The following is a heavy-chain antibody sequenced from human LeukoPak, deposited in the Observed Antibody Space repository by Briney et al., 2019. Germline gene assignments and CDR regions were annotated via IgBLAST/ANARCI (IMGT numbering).Heavy chain of an antibody. D-gene: IGHD6-19*01. J-gene: IGHJ6*03. CDR3: ARRIAVAGGYYYYMDV. Sequence: SETLSLTCSVSGGSISSSDYYWGWIRQPPGRGLEWIGSISYSGSTDYNPSLKSRVTISVDTSKNQFSLKLSSVTAADTAVYYCARRIAVAGGYYYYMDVWGQGTMVTVSS. CDR1: GGSISSSDYY. V-gene: IGHV4-39*07. CDR2: ISYSGST.